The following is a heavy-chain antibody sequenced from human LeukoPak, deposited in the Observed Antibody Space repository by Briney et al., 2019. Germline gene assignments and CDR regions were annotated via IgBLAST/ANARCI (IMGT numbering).Heavy chain of an antibody. CDR1: GGSISSYY. Sequence: PSETLSLTCTVSGGSISSYYWSWIRQPAGKGLEWIGRIYTSGSTNYNPSLKSRVTMSVDTSKNQFSLKLSSVTAADTAVYYCARVDCSSTSCALERVPFDYWGQGTLVTVSS. J-gene: IGHJ4*02. V-gene: IGHV4-4*07. CDR3: ARVDCSSTSCALERVPFDY. CDR2: IYTSGST. D-gene: IGHD2-2*01.